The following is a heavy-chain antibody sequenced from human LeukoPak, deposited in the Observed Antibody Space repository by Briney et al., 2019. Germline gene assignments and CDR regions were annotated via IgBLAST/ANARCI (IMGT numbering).Heavy chain of an antibody. Sequence: SVKVSCKASGYTFTGYYMHWVRQAPGQGLEWMGGIIPIFGTANYAQKFQGRVTITADESTSTAYMELSSLRSEDTAVYYCARGDSSGYSILFPFDYWGQGTLVTVSS. CDR1: GYTFTGYY. D-gene: IGHD3-22*01. CDR2: IIPIFGTA. CDR3: ARGDSSGYSILFPFDY. V-gene: IGHV1-69*13. J-gene: IGHJ4*02.